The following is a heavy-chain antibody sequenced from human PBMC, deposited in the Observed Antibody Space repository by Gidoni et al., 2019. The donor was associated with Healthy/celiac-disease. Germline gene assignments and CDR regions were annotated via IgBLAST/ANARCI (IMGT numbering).Heavy chain of an antibody. Sequence: EVQLVESGGGLVQPGGSLRPSCAASGFTCSSYWMHWVRQAPGKGLVWVSRSDSDGSSTRYADSVKGRFTISRDNAKNTLYLQMNSLRAEDTAVYYCARGGRRGYDPCGYWGQGTLVTVSS. CDR1: GFTCSSYW. CDR3: ARGGRRGYDPCGY. V-gene: IGHV3-74*01. D-gene: IGHD5-12*01. J-gene: IGHJ4*02. CDR2: SDSDGSST.